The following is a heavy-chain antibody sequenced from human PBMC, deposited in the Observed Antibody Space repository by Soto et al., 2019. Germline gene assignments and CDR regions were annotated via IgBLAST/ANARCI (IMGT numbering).Heavy chain of an antibody. V-gene: IGHV1-69*01. D-gene: IGHD6-13*01. CDR3: ARALIAAADYYYYGMDV. CDR2: IIPIFGTA. CDR1: GGTFSSYA. J-gene: IGHJ6*02. Sequence: QVQLVQSGAEVKKPGSSVKVSCKASGGTFSSYAISWVRQAPGQGLEWMGGIIPIFGTANYAQKFQGRVTITADESTSTAYRERSSLRAEDTAGYYCARALIAAADYYYYGMDVWGQGTTVTVSS.